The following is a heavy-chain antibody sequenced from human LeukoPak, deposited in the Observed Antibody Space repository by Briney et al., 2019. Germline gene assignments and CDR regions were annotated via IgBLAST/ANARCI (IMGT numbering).Heavy chain of an antibody. Sequence: SETLSLTCAVYGGSFSGYYWSWIRQPPGKGLEWVGEINHSGSTNYNPSLKSRVTISVDTSKNQFSLKLSSVTAADTAVYYCARGPRRDGYKLRGMPFDYWGQGTLVTVSS. J-gene: IGHJ4*02. V-gene: IGHV4-34*01. CDR1: GGSFSGYY. D-gene: IGHD5-24*01. CDR2: INHSGST. CDR3: ARGPRRDGYKLRGMPFDY.